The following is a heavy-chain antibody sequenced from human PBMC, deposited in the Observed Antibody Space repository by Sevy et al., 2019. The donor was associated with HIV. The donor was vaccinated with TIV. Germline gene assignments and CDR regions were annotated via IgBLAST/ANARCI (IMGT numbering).Heavy chain of an antibody. D-gene: IGHD2-8*01. J-gene: IGHJ4*02. CDR3: AGVAVSECTNDCYHRFDY. CDR2: ISYDGTYK. Sequence: GGSLRLSCAVSGFSFSHYAFHWVRQAPGKGLEWVSLISYDGTYKYYADSVKGRVTISRDTSKNTLYLQMKSLRGNDTAVYYCAGVAVSECTNDCYHRFDYWGPGALVTVSS. CDR1: GFSFSHYA. V-gene: IGHV3-30-3*01.